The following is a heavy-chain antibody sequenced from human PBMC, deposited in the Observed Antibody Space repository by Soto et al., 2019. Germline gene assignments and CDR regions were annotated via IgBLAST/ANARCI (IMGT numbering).Heavy chain of an antibody. CDR1: GFTFSNYW. V-gene: IGHV3-74*02. Sequence: VQLVESGGGLVQPGGSLRLSCAASGFTFSNYWMYWVRQAPGKGLEWVSRINGDGSVSSYADSVKGRLTISRDNVKNTLYLQMGSLSAGDTAVYYCARGDCVGGTCHSVAGSSYYYIDVWGKGTTVTVFS. CDR3: ARGDCVGGTCHSVAGSSYYYIDV. J-gene: IGHJ6*03. CDR2: INGDGSVS. D-gene: IGHD2-15*01.